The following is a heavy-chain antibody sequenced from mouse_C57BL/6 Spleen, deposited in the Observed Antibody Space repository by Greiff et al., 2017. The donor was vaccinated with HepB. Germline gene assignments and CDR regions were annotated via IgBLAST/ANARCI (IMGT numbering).Heavy chain of an antibody. CDR1: GYSITSGYY. CDR3: ARGITTVVATRYYFDY. V-gene: IGHV3-6*01. J-gene: IGHJ2*01. D-gene: IGHD1-1*01. Sequence: EVKLQESGPGLVKPSQSLSLTCSVTGYSITSGYYWNWIRQFPGNKLEWMGYISYDGSNNYNPSLKNRISITRYTSTNQFFLKLNSVTTEDTATYYCARGITTVVATRYYFDYWGQGTTLTVSS. CDR2: ISYDGSN.